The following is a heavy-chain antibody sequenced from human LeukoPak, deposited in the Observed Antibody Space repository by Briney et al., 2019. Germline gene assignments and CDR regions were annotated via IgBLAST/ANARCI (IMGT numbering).Heavy chain of an antibody. CDR2: INTNTGNP. Sequence: ASVKVSCKASGYTFTTYSINWVRQAPGQGLEWMGWINTNTGNPTYAQGFTGRFVFSLDTSVSTSYLQISSLKAEDTAVFYCARPSSSWPGDAFDIWGQGTMVTVSS. D-gene: IGHD6-13*01. V-gene: IGHV7-4-1*02. J-gene: IGHJ3*02. CDR3: ARPSSSWPGDAFDI. CDR1: GYTFTTYS.